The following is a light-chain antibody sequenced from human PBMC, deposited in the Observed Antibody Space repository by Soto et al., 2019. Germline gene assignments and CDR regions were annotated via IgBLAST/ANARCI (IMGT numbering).Light chain of an antibody. Sequence: QSALTQPRSVSGSPGQSVTISCTGTNSDVGHYNYVSWYQQHPGKAPKLIIFDVDKRPSGVPDRFSGSKSGNTASLTISGLQAEDEADYSCCSYAVSSWIFGGGTKLTVL. CDR3: CSYAVSSWI. J-gene: IGLJ2*01. CDR2: DVD. V-gene: IGLV2-11*01. CDR1: NSDVGHYNY.